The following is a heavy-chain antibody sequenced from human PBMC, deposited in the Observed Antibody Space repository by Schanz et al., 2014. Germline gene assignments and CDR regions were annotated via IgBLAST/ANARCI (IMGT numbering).Heavy chain of an antibody. D-gene: IGHD6-13*01. CDR1: GYTFTSHG. J-gene: IGHJ4*02. CDR3: ARDGVDAAAGGNY. CDR2: MNPNSGNP. V-gene: IGHV1-8*01. Sequence: QVQLVQSWAEVKGPGASVKVSCKASGYTFTSHGINWVRQAPGQGLEWLGWMNPNSGNPGFAQKFQGRVTMTRDTSTSTVYMELSSLRSEDTAVYYCARDGVDAAAGGNYWGQGTLVTVSS.